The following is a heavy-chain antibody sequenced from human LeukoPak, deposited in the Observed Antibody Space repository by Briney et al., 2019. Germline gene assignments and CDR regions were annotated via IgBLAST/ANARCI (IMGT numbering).Heavy chain of an antibody. V-gene: IGHV3-7*01. D-gene: IGHD2-15*01. CDR2: INQDSGEK. CDR1: GFTFSSYW. CDR3: ARERSVVVAATCFDY. J-gene: IGHJ4*02. Sequence: GGSLRLSCAASGFTFSSYWMSWLRQAPGKGLECVANINQDSGEKSYVRSVKGRFTIYRDNATNSLYLQMNSMRAEDTAVCYCARERSVVVAATCFDYWGQGTLVTVSS.